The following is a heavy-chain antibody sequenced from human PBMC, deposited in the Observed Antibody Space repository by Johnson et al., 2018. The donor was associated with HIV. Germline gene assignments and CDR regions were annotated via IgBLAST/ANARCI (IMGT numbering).Heavy chain of an antibody. V-gene: IGHV3-30*02. CDR2: IRYDGSNK. CDR3: ARARGVLLWFGELVDAFDI. Sequence: QVQLVESGGGVVQPGGSLRLSCAASGFTFSSYGMHWVRQAPGKGLEWVAFIRYDGSNKYYADSVKGRFTISRDNSKNTLYLQMNSLRAEDTAVYYCARARGVLLWFGELVDAFDIWGQGTMVTVSS. D-gene: IGHD3-10*01. J-gene: IGHJ3*02. CDR1: GFTFSSYG.